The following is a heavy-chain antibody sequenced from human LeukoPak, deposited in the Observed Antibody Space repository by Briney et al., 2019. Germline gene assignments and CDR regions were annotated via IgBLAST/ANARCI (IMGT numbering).Heavy chain of an antibody. V-gene: IGHV6-1*01. Sequence: SQTLSLTCAISGDSVSSSSAAWNWIRQSPSRGLEWLGRTYYRSKWYNHYAVSVKSRITINPDTSKNQFSLQLNSVTPEDTAVYYCARLAPGGGSSSGSIDSWGQGTLVTVSS. CDR3: ARLAPGGGSSSGSIDS. J-gene: IGHJ4*02. D-gene: IGHD6-6*01. CDR2: TYYRSKWYN. CDR1: GDSVSSSSAA.